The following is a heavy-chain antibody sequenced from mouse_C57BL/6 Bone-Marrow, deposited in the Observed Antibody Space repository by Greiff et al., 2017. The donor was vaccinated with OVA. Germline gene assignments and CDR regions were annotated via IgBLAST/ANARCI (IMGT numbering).Heavy chain of an antibody. CDR2: INPSNGGT. CDR3: ARGGTAQAPAWFAY. Sequence: QVQLQQSGTELVKPGASVKLSCKASGYTFTSYWMHWVKQRPGQGLEWIGNINPSNGGTNYNEKFKSKATLTVDKSSSTAYMQLSSLTSEDSAVYYCARGGTAQAPAWFAYWGQGTLVTVSA. D-gene: IGHD3-2*02. CDR1: GYTFTSYW. V-gene: IGHV1-53*01. J-gene: IGHJ3*01.